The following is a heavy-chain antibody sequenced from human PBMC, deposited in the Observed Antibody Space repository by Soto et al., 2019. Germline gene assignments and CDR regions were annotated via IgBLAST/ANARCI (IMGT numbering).Heavy chain of an antibody. D-gene: IGHD4-17*01. CDR1: GFTFSSYD. Sequence: GGSLRLSCAASGFTFSSYDMHWVRQATGKGLEWVSAIGTAGDTYYPGSVKGRFTISRENAKNSLYLQMNSLRAGDTAVYYCARSTTVTSDDAFDIWGQGTMVTVSS. CDR2: IGTAGDT. J-gene: IGHJ3*02. CDR3: ARSTTVTSDDAFDI. V-gene: IGHV3-13*01.